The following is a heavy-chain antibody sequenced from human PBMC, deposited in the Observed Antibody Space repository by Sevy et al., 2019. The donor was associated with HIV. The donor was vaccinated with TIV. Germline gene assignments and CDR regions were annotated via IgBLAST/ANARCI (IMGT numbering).Heavy chain of an antibody. Sequence: ASVKVSCKASGGTFSSYAINWVRQAPGQGLEWMGRIIPIPGIPNYAQMFKGRVTITADKSTSTAYMALSSLRSEDTAVYYCARDASSYCTSYSCYGGWFDPWGQGTLVTVSS. CDR1: GGTFSSYA. D-gene: IGHD2-2*01. J-gene: IGHJ5*02. CDR2: IIPIPGIP. CDR3: ARDASSYCTSYSCYGGWFDP. V-gene: IGHV1-69*04.